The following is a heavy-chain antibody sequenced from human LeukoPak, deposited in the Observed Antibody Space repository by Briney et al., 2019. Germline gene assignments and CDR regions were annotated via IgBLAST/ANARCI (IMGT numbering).Heavy chain of an antibody. CDR1: GGSISSYY. CDR3: ARDSLGYNWFDP. CDR2: IYYSGST. J-gene: IGHJ5*02. D-gene: IGHD6-13*01. Sequence: SETLSLTCTVSGGSISSYYWSWIRQPPGKGLEWIGYIYYSGSTNYHPSLKSRVTISVDTSKNQFSLKLSSVTAADTAVYYCARDSLGYNWFDPWGQGTLVTVSS. V-gene: IGHV4-59*01.